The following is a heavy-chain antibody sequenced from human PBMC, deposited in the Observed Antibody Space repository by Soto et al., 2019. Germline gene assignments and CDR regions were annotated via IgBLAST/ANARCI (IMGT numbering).Heavy chain of an antibody. CDR2: LSGDGDAA. CDR3: ARKILGSTTRPNYWYFDL. J-gene: IGHJ2*01. V-gene: IGHV3-23*01. Sequence: EVQVLESGGGLVQPGGSLRLSCAGSGFTFINYAMNWVRQAPGKGLEWVSSLSGDGDAAFFPDSVRGRFTISRDNSKNTVTLQMNSLGVDDTAVYYCARKILGSTTRPNYWYFDLLGRGTLVTVSS. D-gene: IGHD7-27*01. CDR1: GFTFINYA.